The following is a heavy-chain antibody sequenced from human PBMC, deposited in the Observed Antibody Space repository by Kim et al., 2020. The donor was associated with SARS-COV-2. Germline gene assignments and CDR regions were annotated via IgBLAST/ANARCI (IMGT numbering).Heavy chain of an antibody. J-gene: IGHJ5*02. CDR3: ARDSEQNTVTSWFDP. CDR1: GFSFSTYG. V-gene: IGHV3-33*01. CDR2: IWYDGSNK. Sequence: GGSLRLSCAASGFSFSTYGMHWVRQAPGKGLEWVAVIWYDGSNKYYADSVKGRFTISRDNSKNTVYLQMNSLRAEDTAMYYCARDSEQNTVTSWFDPWGQGTLVTVSS. D-gene: IGHD4-17*01.